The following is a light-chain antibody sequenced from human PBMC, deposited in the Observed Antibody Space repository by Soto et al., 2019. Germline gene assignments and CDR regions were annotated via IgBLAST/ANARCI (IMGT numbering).Light chain of an antibody. CDR3: CSYAGSSTVV. J-gene: IGLJ2*01. V-gene: IGLV2-23*01. CDR2: EGS. Sequence: QSVLTQPASVSGSPGQSITISCTGTRVDVGSYNLVSWYQQHPGKAPKLMIYEGSKRPSGVSNRFSGSKSGNTASLTISGLQAEDEADYYCCSYAGSSTVVFGGGTKLTVL. CDR1: RVDVGSYNL.